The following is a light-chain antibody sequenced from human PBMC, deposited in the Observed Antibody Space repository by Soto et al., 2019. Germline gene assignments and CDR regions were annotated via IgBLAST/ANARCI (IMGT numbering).Light chain of an antibody. V-gene: IGKV1-5*01. Sequence: DIHMTQSPSSVSASLGDRVTISFRASQSISSWLAWYQQKPGKAPKLLTYDASSLESGVPSRFSGSGSGTEFTLTISSLQPDDFATYYCQQYNSYWRTFGQGTKVDI. J-gene: IGKJ1*01. CDR2: DAS. CDR1: QSISSW. CDR3: QQYNSYWRT.